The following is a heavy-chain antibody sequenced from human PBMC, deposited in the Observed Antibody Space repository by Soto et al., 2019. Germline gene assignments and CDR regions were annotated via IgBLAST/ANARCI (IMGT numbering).Heavy chain of an antibody. V-gene: IGHV4-39*01. Sequence: SETLSLTCTVSGGSTSSSDFYWGWIRQPPGKGLEWIGNIYNSGSTYYNPSLESRLSISVDTSKNQFSLRLNSVTAADTAVYYCARLTRRMFGAGSPSVDPWGQGILVTVSS. CDR3: ARLTRRMFGAGSPSVDP. D-gene: IGHD3-10*01. CDR1: GGSTSSSDFY. CDR2: IYNSGST. J-gene: IGHJ5*02.